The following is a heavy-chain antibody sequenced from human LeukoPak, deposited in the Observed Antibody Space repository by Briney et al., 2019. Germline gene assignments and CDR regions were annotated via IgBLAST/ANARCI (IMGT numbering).Heavy chain of an antibody. CDR1: GYTLTSYG. J-gene: IGHJ5*02. CDR3: ARDMVRGVMGPLNWFDP. V-gene: IGHV1-18*01. CDR2: ISAYNGNT. D-gene: IGHD3-10*01. Sequence: ASVKVSCKASGYTLTSYGISWVRQAPGQGLEWMGWISAYNGNTNYAQKLQGRVTMTTDTSTSTAYMELRSLRSDDTAVYYCARDMVRGVMGPLNWFDPWGQGTLVTVSS.